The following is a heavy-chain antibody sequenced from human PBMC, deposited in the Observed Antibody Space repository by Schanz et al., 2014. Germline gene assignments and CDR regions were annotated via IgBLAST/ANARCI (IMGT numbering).Heavy chain of an antibody. CDR2: ISYSGST. D-gene: IGHD6-19*01. J-gene: IGHJ5*02. CDR3: ARGHHPHGITVAARGFDP. CDR1: GGSFSGYY. V-gene: IGHV4-34*01. Sequence: QVQLQQWGAGLLKPSETLSLTCGVFGGSFSGYYWSWIRQPPGKGLEWIGFISYSGSTYYNPSLKSRVTISVDTSKNQFSLNLSSATAADTAVYYCARGHHPHGITVAARGFDPWGQGTLVTVSS.